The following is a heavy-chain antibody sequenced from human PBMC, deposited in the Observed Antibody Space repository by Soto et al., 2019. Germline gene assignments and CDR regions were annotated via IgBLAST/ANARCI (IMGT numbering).Heavy chain of an antibody. CDR1: GFTFSSYW. CDR2: IKQDGSEK. J-gene: IGHJ4*02. D-gene: IGHD5-12*01. CDR3: ARDPGGYSGYDSDY. Sequence: GGSLRLSCAASGFTFSSYWMSWVRQAPGKGLEWVANIKQDGSEKYYVDSVKGRFTISRDNAKNSLYLQMNSLRAEDTAVYYCARDPGGYSGYDSDYWGQGTLVTVSS. V-gene: IGHV3-7*01.